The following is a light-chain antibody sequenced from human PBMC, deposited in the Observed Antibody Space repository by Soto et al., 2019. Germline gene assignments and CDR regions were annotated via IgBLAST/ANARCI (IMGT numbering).Light chain of an antibody. V-gene: IGLV1-51*01. Sequence: QSVLTQPPSVSAAPRQTVTISCSGGTSNIGDNYVCWYQQVPGTAPKLLIYDNNERPPAIPGRFSGSKSGTSATLGITGLQPGDEADYYCAAWDSSLGVVVFGGGTKLTVL. CDR3: AAWDSSLGVVV. CDR2: DNN. CDR1: TSNIGDNY. J-gene: IGLJ2*01.